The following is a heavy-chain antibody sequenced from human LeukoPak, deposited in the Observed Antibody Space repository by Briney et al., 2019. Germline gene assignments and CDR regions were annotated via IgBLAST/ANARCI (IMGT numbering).Heavy chain of an antibody. Sequence: SETLSLTCTVSGGSISSYYWSWIRQPPGKGLEWIGYIYYSGSTNYNPSLKSRVTISVDTSKNQFSLKLSSVTAADTAVYYCARDTGGNDAFDIWGQGTMVTVSS. CDR2: IYYSGST. D-gene: IGHD2-8*02. J-gene: IGHJ3*02. CDR3: ARDTGGNDAFDI. V-gene: IGHV4-59*01. CDR1: GGSISSYY.